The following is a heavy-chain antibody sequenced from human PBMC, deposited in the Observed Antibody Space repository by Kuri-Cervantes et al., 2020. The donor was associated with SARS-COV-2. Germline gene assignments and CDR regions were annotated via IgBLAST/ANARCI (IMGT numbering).Heavy chain of an antibody. J-gene: IGHJ3*02. CDR2: IYYSGST. D-gene: IGHD5-18*01. CDR1: GGSISSYY. CDR3: ARVGDVDTAMVDAFDI. Sequence: SETLSLTCTVSGGSISSYYWSWIRQPPGKGLEWIGYIYYSGSTNYNPSLKSRVTISVDTSKNQFSLKLNSVTAADTAVYYCARVGDVDTAMVDAFDIWAQGTMVTVSS. V-gene: IGHV4-59*01.